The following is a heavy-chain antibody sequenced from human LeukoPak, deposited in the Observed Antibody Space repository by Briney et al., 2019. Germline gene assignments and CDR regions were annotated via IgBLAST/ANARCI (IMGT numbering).Heavy chain of an antibody. CDR3: ARDRAFIVVVPAAILDY. J-gene: IGHJ4*02. D-gene: IGHD2-2*02. CDR1: GFTFSSYA. CDR2: ISYDGSNK. V-gene: IGHV3-30-3*01. Sequence: PGGSLRLSCAASGFTFSSYAMHWVRQAPGKGLEWVAVISYDGSNKYYADSVKGRFTISRDNSKNTLYLQMNSLRAEDTAVYYCARDRAFIVVVPAAILDYWGQGTLVTVSS.